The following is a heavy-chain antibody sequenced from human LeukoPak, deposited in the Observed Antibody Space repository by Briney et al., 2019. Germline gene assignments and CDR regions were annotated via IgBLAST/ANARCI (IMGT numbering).Heavy chain of an antibody. D-gene: IGHD3-10*01. CDR1: GGSISSGGYY. CDR2: IYYSGST. CDR3: AREGDGSGSQGADY. J-gene: IGHJ4*02. Sequence: SETLSLTCTVSGGSISSGGYYWSWIRQHPGKGLEWIGYIYYSGSTYYNPSLKSRVTISVDTSKNQFSLKLSSVTAADTAVYYCAREGDGSGSQGADYWGQGTLVTVSS. V-gene: IGHV4-31*03.